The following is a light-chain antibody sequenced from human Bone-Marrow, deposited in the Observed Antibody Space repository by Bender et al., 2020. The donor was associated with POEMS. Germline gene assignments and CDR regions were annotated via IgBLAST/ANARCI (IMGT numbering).Light chain of an antibody. V-gene: IGLV2-11*01. J-gene: IGLJ3*02. Sequence: QSALTQPRSVSGSRQSVTISCTGTNSNVGVYDYVSWYQQHPGKAPKLMIYDVSRRPSGVPDRFSGSKSGTSASLAISGLQSEDEADYYCAVWDDSLNGWLFGGGTKLTVL. CDR1: NSNVGVYDY. CDR3: AVWDDSLNGWL. CDR2: DVS.